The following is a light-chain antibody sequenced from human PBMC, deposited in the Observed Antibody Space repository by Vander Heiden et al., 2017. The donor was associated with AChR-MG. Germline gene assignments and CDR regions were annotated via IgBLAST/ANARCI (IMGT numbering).Light chain of an antibody. CDR1: QSISDS. CDR3: QQYKTFSWT. J-gene: IGKJ1*01. V-gene: IGKV1-5*03. CDR2: KAS. Sequence: DIQMTQSPSTLSASVGDRVTITCRASQSISDSLAWYQQKPGKAPKLLMYKASSLESGVPSRFSGSGSGTEFTRTISGLQPDDFASYYCQQYKTFSWTFGQGTKVDIK.